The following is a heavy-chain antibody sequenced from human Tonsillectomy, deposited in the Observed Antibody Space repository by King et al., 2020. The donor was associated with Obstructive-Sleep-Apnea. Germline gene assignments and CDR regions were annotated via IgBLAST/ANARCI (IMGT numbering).Heavy chain of an antibody. CDR3: ARSGRYFDWVSVADC. D-gene: IGHD3-9*01. CDR1: VFTFSSYS. J-gene: IGHJ4*02. CDR2: IISSSSYL. Sequence: VQLVESGGGLVKPGGSLRLSCAASVFTFSSYSMNWVRQAPGKGLEWVRTIISSSSYLYYVDSVKGRFTISRDNAKKSLYLQMNSLRAEDTAVYYCARSGRYFDWVSVADCWGQGTLVTVSS. V-gene: IGHV3-21*01.